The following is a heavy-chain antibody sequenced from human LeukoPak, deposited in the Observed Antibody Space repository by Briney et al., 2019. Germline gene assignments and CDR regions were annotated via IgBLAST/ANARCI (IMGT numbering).Heavy chain of an antibody. CDR1: GFTFSSYA. CDR2: ISYNGSNK. Sequence: GGSLRLSCAASGFTFSSYAMHWVRQAPGKGLEWVAVISYNGSNKYYADSVKGRFTISRGNSKNTLYLQMNSLRAEDTAVYYCARDRGQYSSGWMGAFDIWGQGTMVTVSS. V-gene: IGHV3-30-3*01. CDR3: ARDRGQYSSGWMGAFDI. D-gene: IGHD6-19*01. J-gene: IGHJ3*02.